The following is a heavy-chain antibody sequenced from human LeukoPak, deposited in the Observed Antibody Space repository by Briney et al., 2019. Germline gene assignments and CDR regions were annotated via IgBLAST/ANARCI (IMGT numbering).Heavy chain of an antibody. CDR3: ARGGHVVPVPAAIRAPYYNMDV. D-gene: IGHD2-2*01. J-gene: IGHJ6*03. V-gene: IGHV4-34*01. CDR2: TNHRGSA. Sequence: PSETLSLTCAVYGASFSDYFWSWIRQPPGNGLEWVGETNHRGSANYSPSLKSRVTISVDTSKNQFSLKLTSVTAADTAVYYCARGGHVVPVPAAIRAPYYNMDVWGEGTTVTVS. CDR1: GASFSDYF.